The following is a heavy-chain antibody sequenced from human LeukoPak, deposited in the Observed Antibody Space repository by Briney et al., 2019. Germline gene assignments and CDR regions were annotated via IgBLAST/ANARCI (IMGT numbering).Heavy chain of an antibody. Sequence: PSETLSLTCTVSGYSISSGYYWGWIRQPPGKGLEWIGEINHSGSTNYNPSLKSRVTISVDTSKNQFSLKLSSVTAADTAVYYCARGRPRKMVRSPFDYWGQGTLVTVSS. J-gene: IGHJ4*02. V-gene: IGHV4-38-2*02. CDR2: INHSGST. CDR3: ARGRPRKMVRSPFDY. CDR1: GYSISSGYY. D-gene: IGHD2-8*01.